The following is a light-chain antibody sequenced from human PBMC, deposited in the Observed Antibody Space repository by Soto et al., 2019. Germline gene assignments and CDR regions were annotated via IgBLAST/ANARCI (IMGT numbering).Light chain of an antibody. CDR2: EGT. CDR3: CSYAGSSTYV. J-gene: IGLJ1*01. V-gene: IGLV2-23*01. Sequence: QSALTQPASVSGSPGQSITVSCTGTSSDVGSYNLVSWYQQHPGKAPKLMIYEGTKRPSGVSNRFSGSKSGNTASLTISALQAEDEADYYCCSYAGSSTYVFGTGTKVTAL. CDR1: SSDVGSYNL.